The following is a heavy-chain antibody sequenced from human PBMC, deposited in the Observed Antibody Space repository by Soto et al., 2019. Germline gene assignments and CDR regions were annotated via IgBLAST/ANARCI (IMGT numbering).Heavy chain of an antibody. CDR3: ARDPGRFGYSWAFDF. CDR1: GDSLSSGSYY. V-gene: IGHV4-31*03. CDR2: VYSDGNT. J-gene: IGHJ4*02. Sequence: QVQLHESGPGLVKPSETLSLTCTISGDSLSSGSYYWTWIRQHPGKGLEWIGYVYSDGNTYYTPSRQRRVSISLHTSKSQFSLNLRSVSDADTAVYYCARDPGRFGYSWAFDFWGRGTVVSVSP. D-gene: IGHD4-4*01.